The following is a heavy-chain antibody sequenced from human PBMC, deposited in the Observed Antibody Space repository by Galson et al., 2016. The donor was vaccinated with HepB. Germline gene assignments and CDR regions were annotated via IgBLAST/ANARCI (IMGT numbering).Heavy chain of an antibody. CDR1: GGSISGGRYY. D-gene: IGHD6-25*01. CDR2: IYYRGST. CDR3: ARPNTSGLYYYYYMDV. Sequence: SETLSLTCTVSGGSISGGRYYWGRIRQSPGKGLEWIGSIYYRGSTYFNPSLKSRVTISVDTSKNQFSLKLSSVTAADTAVYYCARPNTSGLYYYYYMDVWGKGTTVTVSS. J-gene: IGHJ6*03. V-gene: IGHV4-39*01.